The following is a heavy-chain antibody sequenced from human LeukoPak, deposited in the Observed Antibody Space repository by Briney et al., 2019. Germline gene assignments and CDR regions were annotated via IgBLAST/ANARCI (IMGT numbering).Heavy chain of an antibody. J-gene: IGHJ4*02. V-gene: IGHV1-46*01. CDR1: GYTFTTYY. CDR2: INPSGGSA. D-gene: IGHD2-15*01. Sequence: GASVKVSCKASGYTFTTYYMHWVRQAPGQGLEWMGVINPSGGSASYAQKFQGRITMTRDTSTSTVYVELSSLRSEDTAVYYCARGGVRSTYCSGGSCPRGELAYWGQGTLVTVSS. CDR3: ARGGVRSTYCSGGSCPRGELAY.